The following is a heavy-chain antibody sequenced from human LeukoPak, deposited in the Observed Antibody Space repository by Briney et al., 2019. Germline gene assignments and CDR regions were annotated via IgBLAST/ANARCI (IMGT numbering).Heavy chain of an antibody. J-gene: IGHJ4*02. CDR3: ARGGLHYDFDS. D-gene: IGHD5-24*01. CDR2: INTGGST. CDR1: VFSVSGNY. Sequence: GGSLRLSCVCSVFSVSGNYMSGVPQAPGKGLVWVSFINTGGSTYYPDFVKGRFTITRENSKNTLFLQMNRLRAEDTAVYYCARGGLHYDFDSWGQGTLVTVSS. V-gene: IGHV3-66*01.